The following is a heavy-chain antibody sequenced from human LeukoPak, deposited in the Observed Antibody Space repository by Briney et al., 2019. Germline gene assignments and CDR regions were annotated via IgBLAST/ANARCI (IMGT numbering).Heavy chain of an antibody. CDR3: AKDHRRATYYDFWSGYSFDY. Sequence: GGSLRLSCAASGFTFSSYAMSWVRQPPGKGLEWVSAISGSGGSTYYADSVKGRFTISRDNSKNTLYLQMNSLRAEDTAVYYCAKDHRRATYYDFWSGYSFDYWGQGTLVTVSS. CDR2: ISGSGGST. D-gene: IGHD3-3*01. V-gene: IGHV3-23*01. CDR1: GFTFSSYA. J-gene: IGHJ4*02.